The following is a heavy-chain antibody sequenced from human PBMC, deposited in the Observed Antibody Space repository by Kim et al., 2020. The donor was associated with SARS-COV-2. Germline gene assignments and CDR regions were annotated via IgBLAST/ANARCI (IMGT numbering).Heavy chain of an antibody. V-gene: IGHV4-39*01. J-gene: IGHJ6*02. CDR2: IYYSGST. D-gene: IGHD1-1*01. CDR3: ARLQTSNYYYGMDV. CDR1: GGSISSSSYY. Sequence: SETLSLTCTVSGGSISSSSYYWGWIRQPPGKGLEWIGSIYYSGSTYYNPSLKSRVTISVDTSKNQFSLKLSSVTAADTAVYYCARLQTSNYYYGMDVWGQGTTVTVSS.